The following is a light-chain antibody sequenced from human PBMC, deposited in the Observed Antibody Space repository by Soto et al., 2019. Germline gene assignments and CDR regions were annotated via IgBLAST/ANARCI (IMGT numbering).Light chain of an antibody. CDR1: QSVSSY. CDR3: QQRINSRFS. Sequence: EIVLTQSPATLSLSPGERATLSCRASQSVSSYLAWYQQKPGEAPMLLIYDASNRATGIPARFSVSGSGTDFTLTISSLEHEDLTVYDCQQRINSRFSFGPRTKVDIE. CDR2: DAS. J-gene: IGKJ3*01. V-gene: IGKV3-11*01.